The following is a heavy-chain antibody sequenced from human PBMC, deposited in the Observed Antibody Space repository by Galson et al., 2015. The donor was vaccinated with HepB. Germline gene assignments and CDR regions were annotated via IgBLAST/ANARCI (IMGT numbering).Heavy chain of an antibody. D-gene: IGHD5-12*01. V-gene: IGHV3-23*01. Sequence: SLRLSCAASGFTFSSYAMNWVRQAPGMGLEWVSSISGTVGTTYYADSVKGRFTISRDPSKNTVYLQMNSLRAEDTAVYFCARDSGFDYFYFDYWGQGTLVTVSS. CDR2: ISGTVGTT. J-gene: IGHJ4*02. CDR1: GFTFSSYA. CDR3: ARDSGFDYFYFDY.